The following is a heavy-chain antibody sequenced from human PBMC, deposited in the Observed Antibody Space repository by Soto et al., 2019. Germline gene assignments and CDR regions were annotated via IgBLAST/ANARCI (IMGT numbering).Heavy chain of an antibody. Sequence: PGGSLRLSCVDSGFTFSSYALHWVRQAPGKGLEWVAVTSYDGSNKYYADSVEGRFTISRDNSKNTLYLQTSSLTTEDTAMYYCARDWETSATGLIDSWGQGTLVTVSS. J-gene: IGHJ4*02. V-gene: IGHV3-30-3*01. D-gene: IGHD3-9*01. CDR2: TSYDGSNK. CDR1: GFTFSSYA. CDR3: ARDWETSATGLIDS.